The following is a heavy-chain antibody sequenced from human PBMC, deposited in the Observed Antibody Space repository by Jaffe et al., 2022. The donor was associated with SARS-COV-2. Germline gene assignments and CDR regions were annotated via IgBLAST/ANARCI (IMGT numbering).Heavy chain of an antibody. V-gene: IGHV3-49*05. J-gene: IGHJ4*02. CDR1: GFTFGDYA. Sequence: EVQLVESGGGLVKPGRSLRLSCTASGFTFGDYAMSWFRQAPGKGLEWVGFIRSKAYGGTTEYAASVKGRFTISRDDSKSIAYLQMNSLKTEDTAVYYCTRDGRVSSGWSRWWFDYWGQGTLVTVSS. D-gene: IGHD6-19*01. CDR3: TRDGRVSSGWSRWWFDY. CDR2: IRSKAYGGTT.